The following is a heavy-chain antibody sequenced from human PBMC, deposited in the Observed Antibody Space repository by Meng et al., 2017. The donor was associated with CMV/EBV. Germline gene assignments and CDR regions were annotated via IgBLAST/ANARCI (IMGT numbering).Heavy chain of an antibody. CDR2: INTYNGNT. CDR3: ARDEANWGFCDL. Sequence: ASVKVSCKASGYTFNTHSINWVRQAPGQGLEWMGWINTYNGNTKFAQKFLGRVTLTTDSSTTTAFMELRSLRSDDTAVYYCARDEANWGFCDLWGRGTLVTVSS. J-gene: IGHJ2*01. V-gene: IGHV1-18*01. CDR1: GYTFNTHS. D-gene: IGHD7-27*01.